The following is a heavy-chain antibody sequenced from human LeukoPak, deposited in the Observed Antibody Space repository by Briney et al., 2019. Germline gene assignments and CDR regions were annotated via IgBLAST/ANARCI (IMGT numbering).Heavy chain of an antibody. CDR2: INHSGST. CDR3: TRGSIAYYYMDV. V-gene: IGHV4-34*01. J-gene: IGHJ6*03. D-gene: IGHD3-22*01. Sequence: PSETLSLTCAAYGGSFSGYYWSWIRQPPGKGLEWIGEINHSGSTNYNPSLKSRVTISVDTSKNQFSLKLSSVTAADTAVYYCTRGSIAYYYMDVWGKGTTVTISS. CDR1: GGSFSGYY.